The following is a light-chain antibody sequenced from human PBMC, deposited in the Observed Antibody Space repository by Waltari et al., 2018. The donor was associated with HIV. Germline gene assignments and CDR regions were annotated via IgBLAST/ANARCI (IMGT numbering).Light chain of an antibody. Sequence: HSALTQPASVSGSPGQSITISCTGPTSDISDFNFVSWYQQSPGRAPKLILFEVYSRPSGISDRVSGAKSGVTASLTISALRAEDEADYFCSSYSARGFVVFGGGTKVTVL. J-gene: IGLJ3*02. V-gene: IGLV2-14*01. CDR1: TSDISDFNF. CDR2: EVY. CDR3: SSYSARGFVV.